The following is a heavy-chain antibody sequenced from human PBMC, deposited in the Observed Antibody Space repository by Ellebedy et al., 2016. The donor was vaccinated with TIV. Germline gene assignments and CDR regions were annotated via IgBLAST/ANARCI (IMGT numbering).Heavy chain of an antibody. CDR1: GFTFSSYA. CDR2: ISGSGGST. J-gene: IGHJ4*02. V-gene: IGHV3-23*01. Sequence: GESLKISXAASGFTFSSYAMSWVRQAPGKGLEWVSAISGSGGSTYYADSVKGRFTISRDNSKNTLYLQMNSLRAEDTAVYYCAKDTEDLTGYYDYWGQGTLVTVSS. CDR3: AKDTEDLTGYYDY. D-gene: IGHD3-9*01.